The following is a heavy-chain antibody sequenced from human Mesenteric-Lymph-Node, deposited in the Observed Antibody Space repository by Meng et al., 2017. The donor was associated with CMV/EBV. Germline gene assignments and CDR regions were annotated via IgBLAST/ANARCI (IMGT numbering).Heavy chain of an antibody. CDR3: ARDAYCSSDSCYMFYFDS. D-gene: IGHD2-2*02. CDR2: IYYSGST. CDR1: GGSISSSSYY. V-gene: IGHV4-39*07. Sequence: SETLSLTCTVSGGSISSSSYYWGWIRQPPGKGPEWIGSIYYSGSTYYNPSLKSRVTMSVDTSKNQFSLKLTSATAADTAVYYCARDAYCSSDSCYMFYFDSWGQGNVVTVSS. J-gene: IGHJ4*02.